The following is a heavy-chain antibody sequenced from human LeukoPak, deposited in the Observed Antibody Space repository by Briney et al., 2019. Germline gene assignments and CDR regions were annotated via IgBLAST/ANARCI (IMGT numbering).Heavy chain of an antibody. CDR1: GGSISSYY. J-gene: IGHJ5*02. Sequence: SETLSLTCTVSGGSISSYYWSWIRQPAGKGLEWIGRIYTSGSTNYNPSLKSRVTMSVDTSKNQFSLKLSSVTAADTAVYYCARQSDPSIAVAAWFDPWGQGTLVTVSS. CDR2: IYTSGST. CDR3: ARQSDPSIAVAAWFDP. D-gene: IGHD6-19*01. V-gene: IGHV4-4*07.